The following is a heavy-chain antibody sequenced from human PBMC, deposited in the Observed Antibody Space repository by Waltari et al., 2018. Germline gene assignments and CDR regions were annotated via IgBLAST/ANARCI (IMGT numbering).Heavy chain of an antibody. J-gene: IGHJ4*02. Sequence: QVQLQQWGAGLLKPSETLSLTCAVYGGSFSGYYWSWIRQPPGKGLEWIGEINHSGSTNYNPSLKSRVTISVDTSKNQFSLKLSSVTAADTAVYYCARVFLEYSSSPVDYWGQGTLVTVSS. CDR3: ARVFLEYSSSPVDY. CDR2: INHSGST. CDR1: GGSFSGYY. V-gene: IGHV4-34*01. D-gene: IGHD6-6*01.